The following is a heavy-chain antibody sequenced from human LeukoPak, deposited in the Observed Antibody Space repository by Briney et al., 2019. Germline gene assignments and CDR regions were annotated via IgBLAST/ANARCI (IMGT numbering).Heavy chain of an antibody. D-gene: IGHD3-10*02. V-gene: IGHV3-30*02. J-gene: IGHJ3*02. CDR3: AREMKLFGTDRGAFDI. Sequence: PGGSLRLSCAASGFTFSSYGMHWVRQAPGKGLEWVTFIRSDGGNKNYADSVKGRFTISRDNSKNTLYLQMNSLRAEDTAVYFCAREMKLFGTDRGAFDIWGQGTMVTVSS. CDR1: GFTFSSYG. CDR2: IRSDGGNK.